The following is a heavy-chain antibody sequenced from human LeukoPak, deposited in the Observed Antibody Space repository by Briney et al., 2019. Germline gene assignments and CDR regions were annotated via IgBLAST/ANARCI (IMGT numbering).Heavy chain of an antibody. CDR2: INHSGST. D-gene: IGHD3-3*01. CDR3: AQLGVLRFLEWSFDY. V-gene: IGHV4-34*01. CDR1: GGSFSGYY. J-gene: IGHJ4*02. Sequence: KPSETLSLTCAVYGGSFSGYYWSWIRQPPGKGLEWIGEINHSGSTNYNPSLKSRVTISVGTSKNQFSLKLSSVTAADTAVYYCAQLGVLRFLEWSFDYWGQGTLVTVSS.